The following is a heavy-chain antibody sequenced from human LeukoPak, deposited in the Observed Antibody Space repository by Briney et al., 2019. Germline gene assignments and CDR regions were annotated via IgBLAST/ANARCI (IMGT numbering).Heavy chain of an antibody. CDR1: GFTFTSDS. Sequence: GGSLCPSCAASGFTFTSDSMKWVCQAPGGRLEWVSYISSSSRTIYYADSVKGRFTISRDNAKNSLYLQMTSLRADDTAVYYGARGEGGIAANGLDYWGQGTLVSVSS. D-gene: IGHD6-13*01. CDR2: ISSSSRTI. V-gene: IGHV3-48*01. CDR3: ARGEGGIAANGLDY. J-gene: IGHJ4*02.